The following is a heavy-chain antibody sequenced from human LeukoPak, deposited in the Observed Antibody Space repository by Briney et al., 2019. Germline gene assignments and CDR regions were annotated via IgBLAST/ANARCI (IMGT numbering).Heavy chain of an antibody. V-gene: IGHV3-33*01. J-gene: IGHJ3*02. D-gene: IGHD1-26*01. Sequence: GRSLRLSCAASGFTFSSYGMHWVRQAPGKGLEWVAVIWYDGSNKYYADSVKGRFTISRDNSKNTLYLQMNSLRAEDTAVYYCARERSGSYFFGIWGQGTMVTVSS. CDR2: IWYDGSNK. CDR1: GFTFSSYG. CDR3: ARERSGSYFFGI.